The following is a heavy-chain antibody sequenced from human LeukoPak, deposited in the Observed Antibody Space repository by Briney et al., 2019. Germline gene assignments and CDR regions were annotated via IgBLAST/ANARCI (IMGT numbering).Heavy chain of an antibody. D-gene: IGHD6-13*01. CDR1: GGTFSSYA. CDR2: IIPIFGTA. Sequence: SVKVSCKASGGTFSSYAISWVRQAPGQGLEWMGGIIPIFGTANYAQKLQGRVTITADESTSTAYMELSGLRSEDTAVYYCARFGSWYMGDYWGQGTLVTVSS. CDR3: ARFGSWYMGDY. V-gene: IGHV1-69*13. J-gene: IGHJ4*02.